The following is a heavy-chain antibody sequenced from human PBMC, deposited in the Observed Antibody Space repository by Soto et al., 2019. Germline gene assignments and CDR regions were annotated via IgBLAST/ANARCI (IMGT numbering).Heavy chain of an antibody. D-gene: IGHD1-1*01. CDR1: GGSFSSYA. CDR3: ALALSRAYKPDPNAFDI. J-gene: IGHJ3*02. CDR2: IIPIFGQA. Sequence: QVQLVQSGAEVKKPGSSVKVSCKASGGSFSSYAISWVRQAPGQGLELMGGIIPIFGQANYAPKFQGRVTITADEATRTAYMELSSLTSEDTAIYACALALSRAYKPDPNAFDIWGQGTMVSVSS. V-gene: IGHV1-69*01.